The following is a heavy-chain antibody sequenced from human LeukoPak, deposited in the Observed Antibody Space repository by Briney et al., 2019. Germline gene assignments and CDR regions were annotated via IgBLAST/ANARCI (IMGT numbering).Heavy chain of an antibody. J-gene: IGHJ4*02. CDR2: ISGSGGST. D-gene: IGHD3-22*01. CDR1: GLTFSSYA. Sequence: PGGSLRLSCAASGLTFSSYAMSWVRQAPGKGLEWVSAISGSGGSTYYADSVKGRFTISRDNSKNTLYLQMNSLRAEDTAVYYCAKDRDYYDSSGYFSLYYFDYWGQGTLVTVSS. CDR3: AKDRDYYDSSGYFSLYYFDY. V-gene: IGHV3-23*01.